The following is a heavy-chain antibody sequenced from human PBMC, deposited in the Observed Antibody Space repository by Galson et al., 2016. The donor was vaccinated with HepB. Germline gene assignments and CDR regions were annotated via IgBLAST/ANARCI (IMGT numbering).Heavy chain of an antibody. CDR3: ARALKGFFDWSPPGLHFDI. D-gene: IGHD3-9*01. CDR2: IYHSGST. CDR1: GGSISSGDYY. J-gene: IGHJ3*02. V-gene: IGHV4-31*03. Sequence: TLSLTCTVSGGSISSGDYYWSWIRQHPGKGLEWIGYIYHSGSTYYNPSLKSRVTISVDTSKNQFSLKLSSVTAADTAVYYCARALKGFFDWSPPGLHFDIWGRGTMVTVSS.